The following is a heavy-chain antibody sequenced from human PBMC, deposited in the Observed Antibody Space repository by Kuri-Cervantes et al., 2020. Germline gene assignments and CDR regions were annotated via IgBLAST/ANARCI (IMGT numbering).Heavy chain of an antibody. J-gene: IGHJ3*02. V-gene: IGHV3-21*01. D-gene: IGHD3-16*01. Sequence: GGSLRLSCAASGFTFSNSAMSWVRQAPGKGLEWVSSISSSSSYIYYTVSVKGRFTISRDNAKNSLFMQMNSLRAEDTAVYYCAGGEVILCFDIWGQGTMVPSPQ. CDR2: ISSSSSYI. CDR3: AGGEVILCFDI. CDR1: GFTFSNSA.